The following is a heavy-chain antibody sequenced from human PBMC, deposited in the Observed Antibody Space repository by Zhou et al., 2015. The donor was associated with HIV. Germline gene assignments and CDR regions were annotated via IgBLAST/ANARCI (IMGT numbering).Heavy chain of an antibody. Sequence: QVLLVQSGAEVKKPGSSVKVSCKASGGTLSSYALSWVRQAPGQGLEWMGGIIPIFAIANYAQNFQGRVTITADEATNTAYMELISLTSEDTAVYYCARDWDRPLYYGMDVWGQGTTVTVSS. CDR3: ARDWDRPLYYGMDV. CDR1: GGTLSSYA. CDR2: IIPIFAIA. V-gene: IGHV1-69*01. D-gene: IGHD1-26*01. J-gene: IGHJ6*02.